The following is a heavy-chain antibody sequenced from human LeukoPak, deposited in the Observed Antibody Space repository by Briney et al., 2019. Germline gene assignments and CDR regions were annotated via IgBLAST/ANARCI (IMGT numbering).Heavy chain of an antibody. J-gene: IGHJ4*02. CDR3: SKESNYDSSGYFN. V-gene: IGHV3-30*02. Sequence: GGSLRLSCAASGFVFSSYGIHWVRQAPGKGLEWVAFIRFDGSTTYYAESVKGRFTVSRDNSKFTAYLQVNSLRAEDTAVYYCSKESNYDSSGYFNWGQGTLVTVS. CDR1: GFVFSSYG. CDR2: IRFDGSTT. D-gene: IGHD3-22*01.